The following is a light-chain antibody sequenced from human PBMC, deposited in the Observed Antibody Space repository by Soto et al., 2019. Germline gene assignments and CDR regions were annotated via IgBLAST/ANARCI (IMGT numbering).Light chain of an antibody. CDR1: QGISSY. V-gene: IGKV1-9*01. J-gene: IGKJ4*01. CDR3: QQYNSYSPEGLT. CDR2: AAS. Sequence: IQLTQSPSSLSASVGDRVTITCRASQGISSYLAWYQQKPGKAPKLLIYAASTLQSGVPSRFSGSGSGTDFTLTISSLQPDDFATYFCQQYNSYSPEGLTFGGGTKVEI.